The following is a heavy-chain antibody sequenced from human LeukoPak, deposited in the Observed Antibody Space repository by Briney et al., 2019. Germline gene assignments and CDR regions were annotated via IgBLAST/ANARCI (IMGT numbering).Heavy chain of an antibody. D-gene: IGHD6-19*01. CDR3: ASGGAYSSGWYGRGYYFDY. V-gene: IGHV4-59*01. Sequence: SETLSLTCTVSGGSISSYYWSWIRQPPGKGLEWIGYIYYSGSTNYNPSLKSRVTISVDTSKNQFSLKLSSVTAADTAVYYCASGGAYSSGWYGRGYYFDYWGQGTLVTVSS. CDR1: GGSISSYY. J-gene: IGHJ4*02. CDR2: IYYSGST.